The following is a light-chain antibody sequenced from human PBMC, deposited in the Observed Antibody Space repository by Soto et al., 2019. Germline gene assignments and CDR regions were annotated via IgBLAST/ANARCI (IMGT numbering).Light chain of an antibody. J-gene: IGLJ1*01. Sequence: QSVLTQPPSVSGAPGQRVTISCTGSSSSIGAGYDVHWYQQLPGTAPKLLIYGNSNRPSGVPDRFSGSKSGTSASLAITGLQAEDEADYYCQSYDSSLSGRYVFGPGTKLTVL. V-gene: IGLV1-40*01. CDR3: QSYDSSLSGRYV. CDR2: GNS. CDR1: SSSIGAGYD.